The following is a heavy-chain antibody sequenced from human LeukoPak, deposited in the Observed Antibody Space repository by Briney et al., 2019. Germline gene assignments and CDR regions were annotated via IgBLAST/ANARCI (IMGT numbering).Heavy chain of an antibody. CDR3: ARGTYYYYYGMDV. CDR2: INWNGGST. V-gene: IGHV3-20*01. CDR1: GFTLDDYG. Sequence: GGSLRLSCAASGFTLDDYGMSWVRQAPGKGLEWVSGINWNGGSTGYADSVKGRFTISRDNAKNSLYLQMNSLRAEDTALYHCARGTYYYYYGMDVWGQGTTVTVSS. J-gene: IGHJ6*02.